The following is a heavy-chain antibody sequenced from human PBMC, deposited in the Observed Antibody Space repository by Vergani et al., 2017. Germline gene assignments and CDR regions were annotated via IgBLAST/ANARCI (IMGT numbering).Heavy chain of an antibody. CDR2: INHSGST. J-gene: IGHJ6*03. CDR1: GGSFSGYY. V-gene: IGHV4-34*01. CDR3: ARVDTQVPATSHVYYMDV. Sequence: QVQLQQWGAGLLKPSETLSLTCAVYGGSFSGYYWSWIRQPPGKGLEWIGEINHSGSTNYDNPSLRSRLTISVDTSQNQFSLKLRSVTAADTAVYYCARVDTQVPATSHVYYMDVWGKGTTVVVSS. D-gene: IGHD6-25*01.